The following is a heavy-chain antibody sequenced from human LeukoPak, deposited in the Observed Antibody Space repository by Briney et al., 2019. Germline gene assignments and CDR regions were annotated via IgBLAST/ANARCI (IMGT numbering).Heavy chain of an antibody. CDR1: GYTFTSYG. J-gene: IGHJ3*02. V-gene: IGHV1-18*01. CDR2: ISAYNGNT. CDR3: ARYGFSSVWQGGWHAFDI. D-gene: IGHD6-25*01. Sequence: ASVKVSCKASGYTFTSYGISWVRQAPGQGLEWMGWISAYNGNTNYAQKLQGRVTMTRDMSTSTVYMELSSLRSEDTAVYYCARYGFSSVWQGGWHAFDIWGHGTMVIVSS.